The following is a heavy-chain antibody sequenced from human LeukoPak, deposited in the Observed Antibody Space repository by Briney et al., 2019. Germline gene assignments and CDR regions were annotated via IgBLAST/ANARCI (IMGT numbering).Heavy chain of an antibody. CDR2: ISSSSSTI. Sequence: GGSLRLSCAASGFSFSSYSMNWVRQAPGKGLEWVSYISSSSSTIYYADSVKGRFTISRDNAKNSLYLQMNSLRAEDTAVYYCARDLVTILGPVDYWGQGTLVTVSS. V-gene: IGHV3-48*01. CDR3: ARDLVTILGPVDY. CDR1: GFSFSSYS. D-gene: IGHD2-21*01. J-gene: IGHJ4*02.